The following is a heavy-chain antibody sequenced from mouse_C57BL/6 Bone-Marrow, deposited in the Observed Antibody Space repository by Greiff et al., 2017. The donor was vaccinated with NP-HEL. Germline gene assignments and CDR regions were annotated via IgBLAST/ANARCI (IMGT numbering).Heavy chain of an antibody. J-gene: IGHJ1*03. D-gene: IGHD2-4*01. CDR2: ISYSGST. CDR1: GYSITSDY. Sequence: EVQLQESGPGLAKPSQTLSLTCSVTGYSITSDYWNWIRKFPGNKLEYMGYISYSGSTSYNPSLKSRLSITRDTSKNQYYLQLNSVTTEDTATYYCASFSYDYPYWYFDVWGTGTTVTVSA. CDR3: ASFSYDYPYWYFDV. V-gene: IGHV3-8*01.